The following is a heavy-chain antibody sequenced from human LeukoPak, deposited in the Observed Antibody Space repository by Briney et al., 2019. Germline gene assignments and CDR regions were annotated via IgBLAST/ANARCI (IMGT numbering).Heavy chain of an antibody. V-gene: IGHV1-18*01. D-gene: IGHD3-3*01. CDR3: ARGGQTSIFGVVIIGNWFDP. Sequence: ASVKVSCTASGYTFTSYGISWVRQAPGQGLEWMGWISAYNGNTNYAQKLQDRVTMTTDTSTSTAYMELRSLRSDDTAVYYCARGGQTSIFGVVIIGNWFDPWGQGTLVTVSS. CDR1: GYTFTSYG. J-gene: IGHJ5*02. CDR2: ISAYNGNT.